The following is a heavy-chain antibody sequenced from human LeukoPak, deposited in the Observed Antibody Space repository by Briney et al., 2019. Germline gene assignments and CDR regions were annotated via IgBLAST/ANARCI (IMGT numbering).Heavy chain of an antibody. CDR2: IYPGDSDT. CDR3: ARRLLWFGESDYFDY. CDR1: GYSFTSYW. J-gene: IGHJ4*02. Sequence: GESVKISCKGCGYSFTSYWIGWVRQMPGKGLEWMGIIYPGDSDTRYSPSFQGQVTISADKSISTAYLQWSSLKASDTAMYYCARRLLWFGESDYFDYWGQGTLVTVSS. D-gene: IGHD3-10*01. V-gene: IGHV5-51*01.